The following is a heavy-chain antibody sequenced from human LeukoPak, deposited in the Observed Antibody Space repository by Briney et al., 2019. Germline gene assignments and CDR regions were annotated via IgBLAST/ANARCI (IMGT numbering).Heavy chain of an antibody. Sequence: SETLSLTCAVYGGSFSGYYWSWIRQPPGKGLEWIGEINHSGSTNYNPSLKSRVTISVDTSKNQFSLNLSSVTAADTAVYYCATEIQNIAGRVYWGQATLVTVSS. D-gene: IGHD6-6*01. J-gene: IGHJ4*02. V-gene: IGHV4-34*01. CDR2: INHSGST. CDR1: GGSFSGYY. CDR3: ATEIQNIAGRVY.